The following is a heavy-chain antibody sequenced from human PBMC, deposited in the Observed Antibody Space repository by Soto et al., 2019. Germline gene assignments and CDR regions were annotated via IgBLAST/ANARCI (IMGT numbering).Heavy chain of an antibody. D-gene: IGHD3-9*01. CDR3: AKDGNLRYFDWLLMGHIDY. Sequence: GGSLRLSCAASGFIFQDYAMSWVRQAPGKGLEWVSAISGSGGSTYYADSVKGRFTISRDNSKNTLYLQMNSLRAEDTAVYYRAKDGNLRYFDWLLMGHIDYWGQGTLVTVSS. J-gene: IGHJ4*02. V-gene: IGHV3-23*01. CDR2: ISGSGGST. CDR1: GFIFQDYA.